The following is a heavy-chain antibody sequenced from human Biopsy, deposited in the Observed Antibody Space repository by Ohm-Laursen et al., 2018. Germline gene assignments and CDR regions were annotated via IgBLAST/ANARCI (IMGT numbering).Heavy chain of an antibody. Sequence: GTLSLTCTVSGGSITSYSWSWIRQPPGKGLEPIGYIYNTGDTTYNPSLKIRVTISLDTSNNQLSLRLRSVTAADAAVYYCARRSAANWYFNLWGRGTLVTVSS. D-gene: IGHD6-25*01. V-gene: IGHV4-59*08. CDR2: IYNTGDT. J-gene: IGHJ2*01. CDR3: ARRSAANWYFNL. CDR1: GGSITSYS.